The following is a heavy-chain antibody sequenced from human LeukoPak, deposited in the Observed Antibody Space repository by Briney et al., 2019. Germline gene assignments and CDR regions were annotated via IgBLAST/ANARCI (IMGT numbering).Heavy chain of an antibody. J-gene: IGHJ4*02. D-gene: IGHD6-13*01. CDR1: GFIFSSYG. Sequence: GGSLRLSCAASGFIFSSYGMHWVRQAPGKGLEWVAFIRNDGSNKYYADSVKGRFTISRDNSKNTLYLQMDSLRAEDTAVYYCAKPTLAAAGTLLGYWGQGTLVTVSS. CDR3: AKPTLAAAGTLLGY. V-gene: IGHV3-30*02. CDR2: IRNDGSNK.